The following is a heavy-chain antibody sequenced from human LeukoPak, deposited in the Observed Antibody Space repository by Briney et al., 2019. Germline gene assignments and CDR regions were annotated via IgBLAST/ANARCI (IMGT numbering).Heavy chain of an antibody. D-gene: IGHD3/OR15-3a*01. Sequence: GGSLRLSCAASGFTFSSYAMSWVRQAPGKGLEWVSAISGSGGSTYYADSVEGRFAISRDNSKNTLYLQMNSLRAEDTAVYYCAKGADWLLYHIDYWGQGTLVTVSS. V-gene: IGHV3-23*01. CDR1: GFTFSSYA. CDR3: AKGADWLLYHIDY. J-gene: IGHJ4*02. CDR2: ISGSGGST.